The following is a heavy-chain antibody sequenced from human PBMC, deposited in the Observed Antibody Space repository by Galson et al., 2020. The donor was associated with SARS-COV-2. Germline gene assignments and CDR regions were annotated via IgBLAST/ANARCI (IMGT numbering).Heavy chain of an antibody. CDR3: ARGVVILPDDAFDI. V-gene: IGHV3-21*01. J-gene: IGHJ3*02. D-gene: IGHD3-22*01. CDR2: ISTTTHI. CDR1: GFTFINYN. Sequence: GGSLRLSCAASGFTFINYNMNWVRQAPGTGLEWVSSISTTTHIYYADSVKGRFTISSDNAKNSRYLQMNSLRAEDTAVYYCARGVVILPDDAFDIWGQGTMVTVSS.